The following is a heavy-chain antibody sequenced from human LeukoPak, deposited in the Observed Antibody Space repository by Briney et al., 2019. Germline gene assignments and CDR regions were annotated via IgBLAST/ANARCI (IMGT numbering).Heavy chain of an antibody. CDR3: ARGRSGNLDAFDI. Sequence: GESLKISCKGSGYSFTSYWIGWVRQMPGKGLEWMGIIYPGDSDTRYSLSFQGQVTTSADKSISTAYLQWSSLRASDTAMYYCARGRSGNLDAFDIWGQGTMVTVSS. CDR1: GYSFTSYW. J-gene: IGHJ3*02. D-gene: IGHD1-14*01. V-gene: IGHV5-51*01. CDR2: IYPGDSDT.